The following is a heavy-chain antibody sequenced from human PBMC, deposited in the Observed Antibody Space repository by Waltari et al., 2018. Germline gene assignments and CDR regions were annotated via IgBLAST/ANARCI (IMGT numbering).Heavy chain of an antibody. CDR1: GGSISSSSYY. V-gene: IGHV4-39*01. J-gene: IGHJ4*02. Sequence: QLQLQESGPGLVKPSETLSLTCTVSGGSISSSSYYWGWIRQPPGKGLEWIGSIYYSGSTYYNPSLKSRVTISVDTSKNQFSLKLSSVTAADTAVYYCARHEGYSYGLDYWGQGTLVTVSS. CDR2: IYYSGST. D-gene: IGHD5-18*01. CDR3: ARHEGYSYGLDY.